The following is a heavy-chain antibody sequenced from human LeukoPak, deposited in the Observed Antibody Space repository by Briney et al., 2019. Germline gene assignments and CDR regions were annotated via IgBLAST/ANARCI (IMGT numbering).Heavy chain of an antibody. J-gene: IGHJ4*02. CDR3: ARPVVLGAYLRGAYYFDS. CDR1: GFTFSSYG. Sequence: GGSLRLSCAASGFTFSSYGMHWVRQAPGKGLEWVAVIWYDGSDKYHADSVRGRFTISRDNSKNTLYLQMNSLRVEDTAVYYCARPVVLGAYLRGAYYFDSWGQETLVTVSS. V-gene: IGHV3-33*01. CDR2: IWYDGSDK. D-gene: IGHD3-16*01.